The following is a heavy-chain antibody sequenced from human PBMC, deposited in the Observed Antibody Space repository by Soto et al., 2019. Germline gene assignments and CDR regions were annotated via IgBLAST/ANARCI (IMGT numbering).Heavy chain of an antibody. CDR2: ISSSGSTI. Sequence: PGGSLRLSCAASGFTFSSYEMNWVRQAPGKGLEWVSYISSSGSTIYYADSVKGRFTISRDNAKNSLYLQMNSLRAEDTAVYYCARAYLNYYDSSGGFDYWGQGTLVTVSS. CDR1: GFTFSSYE. CDR3: ARAYLNYYDSSGGFDY. D-gene: IGHD3-22*01. J-gene: IGHJ4*02. V-gene: IGHV3-48*03.